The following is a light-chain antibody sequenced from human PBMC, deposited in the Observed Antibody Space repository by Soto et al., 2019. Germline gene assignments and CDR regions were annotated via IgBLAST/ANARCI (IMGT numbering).Light chain of an antibody. CDR3: QQYYNWPRT. CDR1: QSVSSKY. V-gene: IGKV3-15*01. CDR2: GAS. J-gene: IGKJ5*01. Sequence: EIVLTQSPATLSLSPGARAPLSCRASQSVSSKYLAWYQQKPGQAPRLLFYGASTGATGLPARFSGSGSGTEFTLTINSLQAEDCAVYYCQQYYNWPRTFGQGTRLEIK.